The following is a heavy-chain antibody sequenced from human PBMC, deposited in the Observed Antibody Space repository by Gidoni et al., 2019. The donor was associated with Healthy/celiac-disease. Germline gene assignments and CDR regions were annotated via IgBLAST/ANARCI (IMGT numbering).Heavy chain of an antibody. Sequence: QVQLQESGPGLVTPSGTLSLTCAVSGGSISSSNWWSWVRQPPGKGLEWIGEIYHSGSTNYNPSLKSRVTISVDKSKNQFSLKLSSVTAADTAVYYCARVFRFRYCSGGSCYPDAFDIWGQGTMVTVSS. J-gene: IGHJ3*02. V-gene: IGHV4-4*02. CDR1: GGSISSSNW. CDR2: IYHSGST. D-gene: IGHD2-15*01. CDR3: ARVFRFRYCSGGSCYPDAFDI.